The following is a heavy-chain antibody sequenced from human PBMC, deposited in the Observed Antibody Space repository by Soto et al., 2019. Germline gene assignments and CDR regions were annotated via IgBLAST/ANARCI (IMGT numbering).Heavy chain of an antibody. CDR3: ARDEAVAGPVGDY. Sequence: SVKVSCKASGGTFSSYTISWVRQAPGQGLEWMGRIIPILGIANYAQKFQGRVTITADKSTSTAYMELSSLRSEDTAVYYCARDEAVAGPVGDYWGQGTLVTVSP. CDR2: IIPILGIA. J-gene: IGHJ4*02. D-gene: IGHD6-19*01. V-gene: IGHV1-69*04. CDR1: GGTFSSYT.